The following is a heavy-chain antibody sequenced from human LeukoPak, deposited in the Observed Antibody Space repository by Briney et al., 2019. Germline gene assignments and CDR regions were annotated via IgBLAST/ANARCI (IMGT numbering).Heavy chain of an antibody. V-gene: IGHV4-59*01. CDR3: ARARYGSTSCPYYFDY. D-gene: IGHD2-2*01. CDR1: GGSITSNY. CDR2: FYYSGST. J-gene: IGHJ4*02. Sequence: SETLSLTCTVSGGSITSNYWTWMRQPPGKGLELIGFFYYSGSTNYNPSLKSRVTISLDTSKNQFSLKLTSVTAADTAVYYCARARYGSTSCPYYFDYWGQGTPVTVSS.